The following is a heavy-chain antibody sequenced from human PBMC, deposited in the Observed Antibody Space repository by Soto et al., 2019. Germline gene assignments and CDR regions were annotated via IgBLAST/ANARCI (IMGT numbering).Heavy chain of an antibody. Sequence: PSETLSLTCTVSGGSISNYYWSWIRQPPGKGLEWIGYLFNTGSTDYNPSLRSRVTISLDTSKNQFSLRVTSVSAADTAVYYCARSWGTAQGLPNWFDPWGQGTLVTVSS. V-gene: IGHV4-59*01. J-gene: IGHJ5*02. CDR2: LFNTGST. CDR3: ARSWGTAQGLPNWFDP. CDR1: GGSISNYY. D-gene: IGHD7-27*01.